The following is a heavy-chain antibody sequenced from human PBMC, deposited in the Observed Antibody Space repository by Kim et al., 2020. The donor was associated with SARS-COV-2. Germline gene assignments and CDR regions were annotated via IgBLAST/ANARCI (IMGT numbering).Heavy chain of an antibody. D-gene: IGHD1-1*01. J-gene: IGHJ4*02. V-gene: IGHV3-21*06. CDR2: YI. Sequence: YIYYADSVKGRFTISRDDAENSLYLQMNSLRAEDTAVYYCAREKQDNGEYRWGQGTLVTVSS. CDR3: AREKQDNGEYR.